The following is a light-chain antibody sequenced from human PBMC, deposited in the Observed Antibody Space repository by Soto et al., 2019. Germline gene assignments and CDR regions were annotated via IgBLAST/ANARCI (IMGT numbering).Light chain of an antibody. CDR2: EAT. J-gene: IGLJ1*01. Sequence: QSALTQPASMSGSPGQSITISCTGTSSDIGRYNFVSWYQHHPGKAPKLIIYEATKRPSGVSYRFSGSKSGNTASLTISGLQAEDEADYYCTSYPITSPYVLGTGTKV. CDR1: SSDIGRYNF. V-gene: IGLV2-14*01. CDR3: TSYPITSPYV.